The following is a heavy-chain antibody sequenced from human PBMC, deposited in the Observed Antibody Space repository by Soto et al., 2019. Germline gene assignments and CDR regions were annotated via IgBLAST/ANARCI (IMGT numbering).Heavy chain of an antibody. J-gene: IGHJ4*02. V-gene: IGHV3-74*01. Sequence: PGGSLRLSCAASGFTFSSYWMHWVRQAPGKGLVWVSRINSDGSSTSYADSVKGRFTISRDNAKNTLYLQMNSLRAEDTAVYYCARELGTYYYDSSGYALDYWGQGTLVTVS. D-gene: IGHD3-22*01. CDR2: INSDGSST. CDR3: ARELGTYYYDSSGYALDY. CDR1: GFTFSSYW.